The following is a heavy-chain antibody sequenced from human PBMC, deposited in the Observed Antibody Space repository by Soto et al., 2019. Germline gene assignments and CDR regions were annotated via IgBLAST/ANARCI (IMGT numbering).Heavy chain of an antibody. V-gene: IGHV4-31*03. CDR1: GGSISSGGYY. D-gene: IGHD3-10*01. Sequence: QVQLQESGPGLVKPSQTLSLTCTVSGGSISSGGYYWSWIRQHPGKGLEWIGYIYYSGSTYYNPSLKSRVTISVDTSKNQFSLKLSSVTAADTAVYYCARDAPFYGSVDPRHYFDYWCQGTLVTVSS. CDR2: IYYSGST. CDR3: ARDAPFYGSVDPRHYFDY. J-gene: IGHJ4*02.